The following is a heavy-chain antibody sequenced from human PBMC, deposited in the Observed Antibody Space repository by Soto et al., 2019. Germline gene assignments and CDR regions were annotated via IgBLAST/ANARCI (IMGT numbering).Heavy chain of an antibody. Sequence: GGSLRLSCAASGFTFSSYSMNWVRQAPGKGLEWVSSISSSSSYIYYADSVKGRFTISRDNAKNSLYLQMNSLRAEDTAVYYCARNSYSSGGPETLDYWGQGTLVTVSS. CDR2: ISSSSSYI. CDR3: ARNSYSSGGPETLDY. CDR1: GFTFSSYS. D-gene: IGHD6-19*01. J-gene: IGHJ4*02. V-gene: IGHV3-21*01.